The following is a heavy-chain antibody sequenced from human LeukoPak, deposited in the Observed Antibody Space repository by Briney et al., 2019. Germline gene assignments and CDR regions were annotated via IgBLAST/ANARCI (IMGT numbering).Heavy chain of an antibody. CDR3: ARGVAAVDDAFDI. V-gene: IGHV4-39*07. D-gene: IGHD6-13*01. J-gene: IGHJ3*02. Sequence: PSETLSLTCTVSSGSISTSNYYWGWVRQPPGKALEWIGNIFYSGSTYYSPSLKSRVTISLDTSRNQFSLQLNSVTPEDTAVYYCARGVAAVDDAFDIWGQGTMVTVSS. CDR1: SGSISTSNYY. CDR2: IFYSGST.